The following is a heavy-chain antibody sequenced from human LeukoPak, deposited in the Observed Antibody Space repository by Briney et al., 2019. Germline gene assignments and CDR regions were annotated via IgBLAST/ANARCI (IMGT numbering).Heavy chain of an antibody. V-gene: IGHV1-2*02. J-gene: IGHJ4*02. Sequence: GASVKVSCKASGYTFIGYYMHWVGQAPGQGREGMGWINPNTSGTTGAKKFQGRAPMPRATSISTAYMELRRLRSDDTAVYYCARDVPNDFWSNYYFYYFDYWGQGTLVTVSS. D-gene: IGHD3-3*01. CDR3: ARDVPNDFWSNYYFYYFDY. CDR1: GYTFIGYY. CDR2: INPNTSGT.